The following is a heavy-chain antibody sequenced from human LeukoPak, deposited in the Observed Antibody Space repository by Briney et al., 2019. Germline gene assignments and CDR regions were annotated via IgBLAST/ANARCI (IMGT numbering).Heavy chain of an antibody. J-gene: IGHJ5*02. V-gene: IGHV1-69*05. CDR2: IIPIFGTA. D-gene: IGHD3-22*01. Sequence: ASVKVSCKASGGTFSSYAISWVRQAPGQGLEWMGGIIPIFGTANYAQKFQGRVTITTDESTSTAYMELSSLRSEDTAVYYCATLPWKTYYYDSSGLDPWGQGTLVTVSS. CDR3: ATLPWKTYYYDSSGLDP. CDR1: GGTFSSYA.